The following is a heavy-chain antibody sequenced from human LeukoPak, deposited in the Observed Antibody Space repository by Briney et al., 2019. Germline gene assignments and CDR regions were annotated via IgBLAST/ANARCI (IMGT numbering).Heavy chain of an antibody. Sequence: GASVKVSCKASGYTFTRYYIHWVRQAPGQGLEWMGIINPSGGYTSYAPRFQARVTMTRDTSTSTVYMELSSLRSEDTAVYFCARDGREGQQLVHRAPIYYFDYWGQGTLVTVLS. CDR3: ARDGREGQQLVHRAPIYYFDY. V-gene: IGHV1-46*01. J-gene: IGHJ4*02. CDR2: INPSGGYT. D-gene: IGHD6-13*01. CDR1: GYTFTRYY.